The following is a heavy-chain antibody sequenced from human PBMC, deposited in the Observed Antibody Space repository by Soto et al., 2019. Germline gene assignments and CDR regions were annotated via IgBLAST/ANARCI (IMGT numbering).Heavy chain of an antibody. CDR1: GVTVSDYG. CDR3: ARVDFGGNSYYFDY. V-gene: IGHV3-33*01. Sequence: SLELCCAACGVTVSDYGVHGVRQAPDKGLEWVAVVWFDGSIQYYGDSVEGRFTISRDNSNNTVDLQMNNLRAEDTAVYYCARVDFGGNSYYFDYWGQGTPVTVSS. D-gene: IGHD1-7*01. J-gene: IGHJ4*02. CDR2: VWFDGSIQ.